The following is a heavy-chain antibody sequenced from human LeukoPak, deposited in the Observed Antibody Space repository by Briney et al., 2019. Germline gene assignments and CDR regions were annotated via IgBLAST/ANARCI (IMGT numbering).Heavy chain of an antibody. Sequence: PGGSLRLSCAASGFTFSSYWMSWVRQAPGKGLEWVANIKQDGSEKYYVDSVKGRFTISRDNAKNSLYLQMNSLRAEDTAVYYCARDRSPLHSNYRGYYSDYWGQGTLVTVSS. CDR1: GFTFSSYW. V-gene: IGHV3-7*01. CDR3: ARDRSPLHSNYRGYYSDY. J-gene: IGHJ4*02. D-gene: IGHD4-11*01. CDR2: IKQDGSEK.